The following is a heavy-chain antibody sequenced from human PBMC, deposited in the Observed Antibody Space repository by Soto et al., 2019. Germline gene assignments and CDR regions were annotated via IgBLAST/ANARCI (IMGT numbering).Heavy chain of an antibody. Sequence: EVQLVESGGGLVKPGGSLRLSCAASGFTFSSYSMNWVRQAPGKGLEWVSSISSSSSYIYYADSVKGRFTISRDNAKNSLYLQMNSLRAEDTAVYYCARDIGGALRGAIDYWGQGTLVTVSS. J-gene: IGHJ4*02. CDR2: ISSSSSYI. CDR1: GFTFSSYS. V-gene: IGHV3-21*01. CDR3: ARDIGGALRGAIDY. D-gene: IGHD3-10*01.